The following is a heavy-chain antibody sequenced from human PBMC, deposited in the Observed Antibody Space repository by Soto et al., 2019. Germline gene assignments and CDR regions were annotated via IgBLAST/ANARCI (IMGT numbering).Heavy chain of an antibody. J-gene: IGHJ4*02. Sequence: QVQLVESGGGLVKPGGSLRLSCAASGFTFSDYYMSWIRQAPGKGLEWVSYISSSSSYTNYADSVKGRFTISRDNAKNSLYLQMNSLRAEDTDVYYCARWRSGWDAPIDYWGQGTLVTVSS. CDR3: ARWRSGWDAPIDY. D-gene: IGHD6-19*01. CDR2: ISSSSSYT. CDR1: GFTFSDYY. V-gene: IGHV3-11*05.